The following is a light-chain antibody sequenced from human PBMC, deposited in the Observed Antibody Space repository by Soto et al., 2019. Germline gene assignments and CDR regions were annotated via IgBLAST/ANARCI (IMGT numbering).Light chain of an antibody. CDR2: GAS. Sequence: DIQLTQSPSFLSASVGGRVTITCRASQAISSHLAWYQQKPGKAPNLLIYGASTLQSGVPSRFSGSGSGTKCTLTNSSLQPEDFATYYCQQLNSYPLTFGPGTIVDIK. CDR3: QQLNSYPLT. V-gene: IGKV1-9*01. CDR1: QAISSH. J-gene: IGKJ3*01.